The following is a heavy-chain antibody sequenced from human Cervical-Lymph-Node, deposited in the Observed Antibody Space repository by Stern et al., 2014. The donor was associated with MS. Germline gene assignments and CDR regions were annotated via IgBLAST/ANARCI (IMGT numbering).Heavy chain of an antibody. CDR3: AHRLKYSGTWDRGDFDY. V-gene: IGHV2-5*02. CDR2: IYWDDDK. Sequence: QVTLKESGPTLVNPTQTLTLTCTLSGFSISTSGVGVGWIRQSPGQALEWLALIYWDDDKRYSPSLKSRLTIAKDPSKNQVVLTMTNMDPEDTASYYCAHRLKYSGTWDRGDFDYWGQGILVTVFS. D-gene: IGHD5-12*01. J-gene: IGHJ4*02. CDR1: GFSISTSGVG.